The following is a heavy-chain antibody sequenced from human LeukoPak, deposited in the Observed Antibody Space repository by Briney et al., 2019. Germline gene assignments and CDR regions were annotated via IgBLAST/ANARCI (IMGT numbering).Heavy chain of an antibody. CDR2: ISSSSSTI. CDR1: GFTLSSSS. J-gene: IGHJ3*02. D-gene: IGHD2-2*01. Sequence: GGSLRLSCAASGFTLSSSSMNWVRQAPGKGLEWVSYISSSSSTIYYADSVKGRFTISRDNAKNTLYLQMNSLRAEDTAVYYCARVVEYSSSTSCYAGAGRDGFVICGQGTMVTVSS. V-gene: IGHV3-48*04. CDR3: ARVVEYSSSTSCYAGAGRDGFVI.